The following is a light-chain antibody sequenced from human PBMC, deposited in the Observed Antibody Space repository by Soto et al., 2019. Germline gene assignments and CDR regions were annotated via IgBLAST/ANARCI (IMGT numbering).Light chain of an antibody. V-gene: IGKV3-15*01. CDR2: GAS. J-gene: IGKJ1*01. Sequence: EIVMTQSPGTLSVSPGERATLSCRASQSVSSNLAWYQQKPGQAPRLLIYGASTRATVSPARFSGSGSEPDLNLTISRLQSENFAVYYRQLFCNCPPTFGQGTKAEIK. CDR3: QLFCNCPPT. CDR1: QSVSSN.